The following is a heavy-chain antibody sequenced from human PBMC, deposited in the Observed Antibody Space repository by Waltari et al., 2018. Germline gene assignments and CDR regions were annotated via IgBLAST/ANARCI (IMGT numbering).Heavy chain of an antibody. CDR3: ARGGYYYDSSGYTTRAEYFQH. CDR2: IYYSGST. J-gene: IGHJ1*01. V-gene: IGHV4-59*01. Sequence: QVQLQESGPGLVKPSETLSLTCTVSGGSISSYNWTWIRQPPRKGLEWIGYIYYSGSTNYNPSLKSRVTISVDTSKNQFSLKLSSVTAADTAVYYCARGGYYYDSSGYTTRAEYFQHWGQGTLVTVSS. CDR1: GGSISSYN. D-gene: IGHD3-22*01.